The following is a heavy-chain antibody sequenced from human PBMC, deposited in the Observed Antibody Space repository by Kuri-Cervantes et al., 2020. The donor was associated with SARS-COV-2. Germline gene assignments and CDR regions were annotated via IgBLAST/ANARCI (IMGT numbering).Heavy chain of an antibody. Sequence: ASVKVPCKASGYTFTSYDINWVRQATGQGLEWMGWMNPNSGNTGYAQKFQGRVTMTRNTSISTAYMELSRLRSDDTALYYCARVEEGLFRAFDIWGQGTMVTVSS. CDR1: GYTFTSYD. J-gene: IGHJ3*02. CDR3: ARVEEGLFRAFDI. CDR2: MNPNSGNT. D-gene: IGHD2/OR15-2a*01. V-gene: IGHV1-8*02.